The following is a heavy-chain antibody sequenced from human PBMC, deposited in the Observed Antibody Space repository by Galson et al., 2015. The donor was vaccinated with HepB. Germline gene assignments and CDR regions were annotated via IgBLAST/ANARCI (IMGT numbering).Heavy chain of an antibody. CDR3: ARAPPYSSGWYASDY. D-gene: IGHD6-19*01. J-gene: IGHJ4*02. CDR1: GFTFSSYS. CDR2: ISSSSSYI. V-gene: IGHV3-21*01. Sequence: SLRLSCAASGFTFSSYSMNWVRQAPGKGLEWVSSISSSSSYIYYADSVKGRFTISRDNAKNSLYLQMNSLRAEDTAAYYCARAPPYSSGWYASDYWGQGTLVTVSS.